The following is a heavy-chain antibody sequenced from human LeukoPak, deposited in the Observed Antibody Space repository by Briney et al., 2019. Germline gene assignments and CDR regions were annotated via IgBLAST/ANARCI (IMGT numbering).Heavy chain of an antibody. V-gene: IGHV4-39*07. CDR1: GGSISSSSYY. D-gene: IGHD6-13*01. CDR2: IYYSGST. CDR3: ARGPFRAAALLGY. J-gene: IGHJ4*02. Sequence: SETLSLTCTVSGGSISSSSYYWGWIRQPPGKGLEWIGSIYYSGSTYYNPSLKSRVTISVDTSKNQFSLKLSSVTAADTAVYYCARGPFRAAALLGYWGQGTLVTVSS.